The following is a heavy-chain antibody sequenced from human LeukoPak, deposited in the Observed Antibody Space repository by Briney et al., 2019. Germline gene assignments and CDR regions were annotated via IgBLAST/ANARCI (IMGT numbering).Heavy chain of an antibody. Sequence: PSETLSLTCTVSGGSISSYYWSWIRQPPGKGLEWIGYIYYSWSTNYPPSLKSRVPISVDTSKNPFSLKLSSVTAAATAVYYCAREGGSGSYYGTWFAPWGQGTLVTVSS. V-gene: IGHV4-59*01. J-gene: IGHJ5*02. CDR3: AREGGSGSYYGTWFAP. CDR2: IYYSWST. D-gene: IGHD3-10*01. CDR1: GGSISSYY.